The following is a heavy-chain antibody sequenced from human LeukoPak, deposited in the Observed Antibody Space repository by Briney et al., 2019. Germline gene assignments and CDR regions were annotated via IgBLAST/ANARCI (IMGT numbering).Heavy chain of an antibody. Sequence: GGALRLSCAASGFTFSSYGMHWVRQAPGKGLEWVAVISYDGSNKYYADSVKGRFTISRDNAKNTLYLQMNSLRADDTAVYYCAREAPDGWFDPWGQGTLVTVSS. V-gene: IGHV3-30*03. CDR2: ISYDGSNK. CDR1: GFTFSSYG. J-gene: IGHJ5*02. D-gene: IGHD5-24*01. CDR3: AREAPDGWFDP.